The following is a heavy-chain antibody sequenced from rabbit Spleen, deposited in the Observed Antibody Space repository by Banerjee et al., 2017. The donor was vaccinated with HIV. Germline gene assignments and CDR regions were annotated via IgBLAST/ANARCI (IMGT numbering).Heavy chain of an antibody. J-gene: IGHJ2*01. Sequence: QSLEESGGGLVQPEGSLALTCKASGFTISTYYYMCWVRQAPGKGLEWIGCIFGGSVGNTAYATWAKGRFTISKTSSTTLTLQMTSLTAADTATYFCARNPYGSSISIWGPGTLVTVS. D-gene: IGHD1-1*01. CDR2: IFGGSVGNT. CDR1: GFTISTYYY. V-gene: IGHV1S40*01. CDR3: ARNPYGSSISI.